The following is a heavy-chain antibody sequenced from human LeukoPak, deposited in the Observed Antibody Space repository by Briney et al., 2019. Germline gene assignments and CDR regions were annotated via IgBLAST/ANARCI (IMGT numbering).Heavy chain of an antibody. J-gene: IGHJ4*02. CDR1: GFTFSGSA. CDR3: TGRGSNFDY. D-gene: IGHD2-15*01. CDR2: IRSKANSYAT. Sequence: PGGSLRLSCAASGFTFSGSAMHWVRQASGKGLEWVGRIRSKANSYATAYAASVKGRFTIPRDDSKNTAYLQMNSLKTEDTAVYYCTGRGSNFDYWGQGTLVTVSS. V-gene: IGHV3-73*01.